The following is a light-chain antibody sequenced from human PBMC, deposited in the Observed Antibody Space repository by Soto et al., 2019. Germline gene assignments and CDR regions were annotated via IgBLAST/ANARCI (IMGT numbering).Light chain of an antibody. Sequence: ETVLTQSPGTLYFSPGERATLSCRASQSVGNSHVAWYQQRRGLPPRLLIYGASNRATGIPDRFSGSGSGAYFTLTISRLEPEDFAVYFCQQYGNSPPGTFGQGTRL. CDR1: QSVGNSH. CDR2: GAS. V-gene: IGKV3-20*01. CDR3: QQYGNSPPGT. J-gene: IGKJ5*01.